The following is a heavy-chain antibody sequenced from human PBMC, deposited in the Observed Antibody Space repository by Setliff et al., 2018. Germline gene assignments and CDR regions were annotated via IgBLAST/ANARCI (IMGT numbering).Heavy chain of an antibody. J-gene: IGHJ4*02. CDR3: ARHPPPPNYFDIGALDS. CDR1: GGPLNSYS. V-gene: IGHV1-69*02. CDR2: IIPVLDIT. D-gene: IGHD3-22*01. Sequence: RASVKVSCKASGGPLNSYSFSWVRQAPGQGLEWMGRIIPVLDITRYSQKFQGRVTITADKSTGIIYVELTSLRSDDTAVYYCARHPPPPNYFDIGALDSWGQGTLVTVSS.